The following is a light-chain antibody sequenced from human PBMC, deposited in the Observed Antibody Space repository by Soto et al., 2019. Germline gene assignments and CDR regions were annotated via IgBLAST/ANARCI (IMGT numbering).Light chain of an antibody. J-gene: IGLJ3*02. V-gene: IGLV2-8*01. CDR3: SSYAGSNNGV. CDR1: SSDVGGYNY. CDR2: GVT. Sequence: QSALTQPPSASGSPGQSVTISCTGTSSDVGGYNYVSWYQQHPGKAPKLMIYGVTKRPSGVPVRFSGSKSANTGSLTVSGRRAEDEADYYCSSYAGSNNGVFGGGTKLAVL.